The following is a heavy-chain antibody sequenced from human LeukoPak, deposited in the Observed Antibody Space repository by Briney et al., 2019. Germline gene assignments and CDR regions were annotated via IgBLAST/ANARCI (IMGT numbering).Heavy chain of an antibody. Sequence: GGSLRLSCAASGFTFSAYSMNWVRQAPGKGLEWVSSISSSSNYTYYTDSVKGRFTISRDNAKNSLYLQMNSLRVEDTAVYYCTRDPNYYDSTGSIDYWGQGTLVTVSS. D-gene: IGHD3-22*01. CDR3: TRDPNYYDSTGSIDY. CDR2: ISSSSNYT. J-gene: IGHJ4*02. CDR1: GFTFSAYS. V-gene: IGHV3-21*01.